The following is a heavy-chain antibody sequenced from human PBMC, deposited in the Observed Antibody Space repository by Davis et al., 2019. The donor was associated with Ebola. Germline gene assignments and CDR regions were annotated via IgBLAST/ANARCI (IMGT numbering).Heavy chain of an antibody. CDR1: GGSISSGGYY. CDR2: IYYSGST. CDR3: ATYPRYYYYGMDV. Sequence: PSETLSLTCTVSGGSISSGGYYWSWIRQHPGKGLEWIGYIYYSGSTNYNPSLKSRVTISVDTSKNQFSLKLSSVTAADTAVYYCATYPRYYYYGMDVWGQGTTVTVSS. J-gene: IGHJ6*02. D-gene: IGHD3-16*01. V-gene: IGHV4-61*08.